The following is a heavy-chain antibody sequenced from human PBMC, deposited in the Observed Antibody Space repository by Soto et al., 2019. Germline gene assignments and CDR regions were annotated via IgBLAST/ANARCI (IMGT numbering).Heavy chain of an antibody. V-gene: IGHV4-59*01. CDR2: MSYSGSS. CDR1: GGSLSTYY. Sequence: SETLSLTCTVSGGSLSTYYWSWIRQPPGKGLEWIVYMSYSGSSNYNPSIKSRVIMSVDTSKNQVSLKLSSVTAADTAIYYCARTRITSTAATFDPWGQGTLVTVSS. CDR3: ARTRITSTAATFDP. D-gene: IGHD1-20*01. J-gene: IGHJ5*02.